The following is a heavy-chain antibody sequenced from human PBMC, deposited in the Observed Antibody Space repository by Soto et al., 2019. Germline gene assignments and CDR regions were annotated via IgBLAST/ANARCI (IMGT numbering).Heavy chain of an antibody. CDR1: GFAFSGSG. CDR2: IWFDGSKT. D-gene: IGHD2-2*01. V-gene: IGHV3-33*01. J-gene: IGHJ6*02. CDR3: ARVRPAGSYYYFGMDV. Sequence: QVQMVESRGGVVQPGKSLRLSCTASGFAFSGSGLHWVRQAPGKGLEWVSIIWFDGSKTYYADSVRGRFTISRDNSKNTLYLQMNSLRVEDTAVYYCARVRPAGSYYYFGMDVWGQGTAVTVSS.